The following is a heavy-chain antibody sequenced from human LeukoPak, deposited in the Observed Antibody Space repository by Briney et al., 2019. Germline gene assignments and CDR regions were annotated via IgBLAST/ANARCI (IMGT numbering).Heavy chain of an antibody. V-gene: IGHV3-7*03. CDR1: GFTFSTYW. Sequence: TGGSLRLSCSASGFTFSTYWMSWVRQAPGKGLEWVANMRRDGNEIYYLDSVRGRFTISRDNAKNSLYLQMNSLRAEDTAVYYCATEGRYYDFWSGYQDYWGQGTLVTVSS. D-gene: IGHD3-3*01. J-gene: IGHJ4*02. CDR3: ATEGRYYDFWSGYQDY. CDR2: MRRDGNEI.